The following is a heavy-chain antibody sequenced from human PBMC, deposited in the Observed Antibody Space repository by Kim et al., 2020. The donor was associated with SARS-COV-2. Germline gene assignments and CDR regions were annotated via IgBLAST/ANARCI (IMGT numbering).Heavy chain of an antibody. D-gene: IGHD2-15*01. CDR3: AGDLGYCSGDSCYDY. CDR2: INPSDNSR. Sequence: ASVKVSCKASGYTFNKYFIHWVRQDPGQGLEWMGVINPSDNSRSYAQKFQGRVTMTRDTSTSTVYMELSSPRSEDTAEYYCAGDLGYCSGDSCYDYWGQG. V-gene: IGHV1-46*02. CDR1: GYTFNKYF. J-gene: IGHJ4*02.